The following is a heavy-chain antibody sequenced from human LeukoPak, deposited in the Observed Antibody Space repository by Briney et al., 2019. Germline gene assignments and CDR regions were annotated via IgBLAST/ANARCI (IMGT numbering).Heavy chain of an antibody. J-gene: IGHJ4*02. Sequence: GRSLRLSCAASGFTFSSYGMHWVRQAPGKGLEWVAVIWYDGSNKYYADSVKGRFTISRDNSKYTLYLQMNSLRAEDTAVYYCARDVEVKRVELFDYWGQGTLVTVSS. CDR2: IWYDGSNK. CDR3: ARDVEVKRVELFDY. CDR1: GFTFSSYG. D-gene: IGHD2-15*01. V-gene: IGHV3-33*01.